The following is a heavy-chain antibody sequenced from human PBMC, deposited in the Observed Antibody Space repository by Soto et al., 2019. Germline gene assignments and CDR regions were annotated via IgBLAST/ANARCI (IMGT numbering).Heavy chain of an antibody. CDR1: GFTFSDYP. CDR2: ISYDGRVK. Sequence: QVQLVESGGGVVQPGRSLSLSCAASGFTFSDYPMHWVRQAPGKGLEWVAVISYDGRVKYYVDSVKGRFTISRDDSKNTLYLQMNSLRVADTAVYYCARDFIVGAPDYFDYWGQGTLVTVSS. J-gene: IGHJ4*02. V-gene: IGHV3-30*04. CDR3: ARDFIVGAPDYFDY. D-gene: IGHD1-26*01.